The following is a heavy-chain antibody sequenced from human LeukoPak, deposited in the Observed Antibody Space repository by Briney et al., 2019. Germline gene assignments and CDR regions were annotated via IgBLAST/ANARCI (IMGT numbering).Heavy chain of an antibody. CDR1: GYTFTSYG. D-gene: IGHD3-3*01. V-gene: IGHV1-18*01. CDR2: ISAYNGST. CDR3: ASPHPLRFLAWLPTGYYYYMDV. Sequence: ASVKVSCKASGYTFTSYGISWVRHAPPQGLELMGWISAYNGSTNYSQKLQGRVTMTTDTSASTAYMALRRLRSDDTAVYSCASPHPLRFLAWLPTGYYYYMDVWGNGTTVTVSS. J-gene: IGHJ6*03.